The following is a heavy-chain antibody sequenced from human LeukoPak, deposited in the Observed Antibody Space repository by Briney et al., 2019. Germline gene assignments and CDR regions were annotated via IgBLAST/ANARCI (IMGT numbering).Heavy chain of an antibody. V-gene: IGHV1-69*04. CDR3: ARGLRITLVRGGTTNSYFGMDV. J-gene: IGHJ6*02. D-gene: IGHD3-10*01. CDR2: IIPIIGIQ. CDR1: GDTFGSYA. Sequence: AASVKVSCKASGDTFGSYAFSWVRQAPGQGLEWMGRIIPIIGIQNYAQKFQGRVSITADKSTNTAYMELSSLRSEDTAVYYCARGLRITLVRGGTTNSYFGMDVWGQGTTVTVSS.